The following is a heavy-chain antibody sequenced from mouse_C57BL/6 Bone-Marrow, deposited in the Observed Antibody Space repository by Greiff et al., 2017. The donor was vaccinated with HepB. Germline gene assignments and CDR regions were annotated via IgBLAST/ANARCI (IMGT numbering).Heavy chain of an antibody. J-gene: IGHJ3*01. CDR3: SEDSAVYYCARGYGAWFAY. CDR1: YTFSRRVH. V-gene: IGHV1-87*01. D-gene: IGHD1-1*02. Sequence: VQLQESGPELARPWASVKISCQAFYTFSRRVHFAIRDTNYWMQWVKQRPGQGREWIGAIYPGNGDTSYNQKFKGKATLTADKSSSTAYMQVSSLTSEDSAVYYCARGYGAWFAYWGQGTLVTVSA. CDR2: GQGREWIG.